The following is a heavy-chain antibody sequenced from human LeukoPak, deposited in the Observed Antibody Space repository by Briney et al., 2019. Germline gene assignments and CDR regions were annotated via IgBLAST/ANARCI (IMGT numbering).Heavy chain of an antibody. Sequence: GASVKVSCKASGYTFTSYGISWVRQAPGQGLEWMGLISAYNGNTNYAQRLQGRVTMTTDTYTSTAYMELRSLRSDDTAVYYCARPHSTRNWDYYYYGMDVWGQGTTVTVSS. D-gene: IGHD7-27*01. CDR1: GYTFTSYG. CDR2: ISAYNGNT. J-gene: IGHJ6*02. CDR3: ARPHSTRNWDYYYYGMDV. V-gene: IGHV1-18*01.